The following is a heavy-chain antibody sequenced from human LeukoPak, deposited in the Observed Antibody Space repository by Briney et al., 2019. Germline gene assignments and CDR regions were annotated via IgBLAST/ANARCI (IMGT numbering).Heavy chain of an antibody. D-gene: IGHD4-17*01. Sequence: KPGGSLRLSCAASGFTFSSYSMNWVRQAPGKGLEWVSSISSSSSYIYYADSVKGRFTISRDNAKNSLYLQMNSLRAEDTAVYYCARGLGSDRTTATYYFDYWGQGTLVTVSS. CDR3: ARGLGSDRTTATYYFDY. CDR2: ISSSSSYI. J-gene: IGHJ4*02. V-gene: IGHV3-21*01. CDR1: GFTFSSYS.